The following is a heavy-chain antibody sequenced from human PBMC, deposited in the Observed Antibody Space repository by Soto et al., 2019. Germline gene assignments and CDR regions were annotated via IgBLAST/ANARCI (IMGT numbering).Heavy chain of an antibody. CDR2: IFYRSQWYS. D-gene: IGHD6-6*01. J-gene: IGHJ4*02. Sequence: QVQLQQSGPGLVKPSQTLSVTCAISGDYVSSNTATWNWIRQSPSRGLEWLGRIFYRSQWYSNYAVSGKSRITINPDTSKNQFSLQLNSVTPEDAAIYYCARGGQQVVPVWGQGTLVTVSS. V-gene: IGHV6-1*01. CDR1: GDYVSSNTAT. CDR3: ARGGQQVVPV.